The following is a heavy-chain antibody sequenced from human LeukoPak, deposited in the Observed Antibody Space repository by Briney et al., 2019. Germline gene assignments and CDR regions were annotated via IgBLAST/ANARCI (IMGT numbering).Heavy chain of an antibody. J-gene: IGHJ6*03. CDR3: ARGKGSGRLLDLYYYYYYMDV. Sequence: GGSLRLSCVASGFIFSSYSMNWVRQAPGKGLEWVSYISSSSNTIYYADSVKGRFTISRDNAKNSLYLQMNSLRAEDTAVYYCARGKGSGRLLDLYYYYYYMDVWGKGTTVTVSS. D-gene: IGHD3-10*01. V-gene: IGHV3-48*01. CDR2: ISSSSNTI. CDR1: GFIFSSYS.